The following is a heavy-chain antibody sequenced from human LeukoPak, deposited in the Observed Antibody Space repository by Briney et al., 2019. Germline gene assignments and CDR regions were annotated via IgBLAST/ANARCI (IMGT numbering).Heavy chain of an antibody. V-gene: IGHV4-39*07. CDR2: IYYSGST. CDR1: GGSISSSSYY. J-gene: IGHJ6*03. CDR3: ARVAVLLWYTYYYYMDV. D-gene: IGHD2-2*01. Sequence: SETLSLTCTVSGGSISSSSYYWGWIRQPPGKGLEWIGSIYYSGSTYYNPSLKSRVTISVDTSKNQFSLKLSSVTAADTAVYYCARVAVLLWYTYYYYMDVWGKGTTVTVSS.